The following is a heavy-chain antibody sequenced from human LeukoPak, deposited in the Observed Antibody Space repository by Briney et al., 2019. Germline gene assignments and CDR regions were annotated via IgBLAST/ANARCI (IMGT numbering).Heavy chain of an antibody. Sequence: SETLSLTCTVSGGSISSTTYHWGWIRQPPGRGLEWIGSISYSGTTYYNPSLQSRVTISLDTSKNQFSLKLSSVTAADTAVYYCPRFLVAMLRYDAFGIWGQGTMVTVSS. D-gene: IGHD2-2*01. CDR2: ISYSGTT. J-gene: IGHJ3*02. CDR3: PRFLVAMLRYDAFGI. V-gene: IGHV4-39*07. CDR1: GGSISSTTYH.